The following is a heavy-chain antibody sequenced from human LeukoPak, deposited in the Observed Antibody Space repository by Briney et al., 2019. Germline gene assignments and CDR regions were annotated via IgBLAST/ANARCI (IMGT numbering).Heavy chain of an antibody. J-gene: IGHJ3*02. Sequence: SETLSLTCTVSGGSISSYYWSWIRQPPGKGLEWIGYIYYSGSTNYNPSLKSRVTISVDTSKNQFSLKLSSVTAADTAVYYCARGLITMWEPRAFDIWGQGTMVTVSS. CDR3: ARGLITMWEPRAFDI. V-gene: IGHV4-59*01. CDR1: GGSISSYY. CDR2: IYYSGST. D-gene: IGHD1-26*01.